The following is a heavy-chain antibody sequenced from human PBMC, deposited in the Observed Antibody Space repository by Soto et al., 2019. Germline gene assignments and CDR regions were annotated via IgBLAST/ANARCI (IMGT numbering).Heavy chain of an antibody. CDR1: GGTFSSYT. CDR3: ARDRYYDSSGYYYGDAFDI. Sequence: QVQLVQSGAEVKKPGSSVKVSCKASGGTFSSYTISWVRQAPGQGLEWMGRIIPILGIANYAQKFQGRVTITADKSTRTAYMELSSLRSEDTAVYYCARDRYYDSSGYYYGDAFDIWGQGTMVTVSS. V-gene: IGHV1-69*08. CDR2: IIPILGIA. J-gene: IGHJ3*02. D-gene: IGHD3-22*01.